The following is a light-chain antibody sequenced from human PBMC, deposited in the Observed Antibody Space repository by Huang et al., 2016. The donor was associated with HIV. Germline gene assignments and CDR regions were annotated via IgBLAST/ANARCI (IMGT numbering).Light chain of an antibody. CDR2: GAT. CDR1: QSVSSN. V-gene: IGKV3-15*01. J-gene: IGKJ1*01. CDR3: QQYNNWPRT. Sequence: EIVMTQSPATLSVSPGEKATLSCRAGQSVSSNLAWYQRKPGQAPRLLIYGATTRATGIPARVSGSGSGKEFTLTISSLQSEDFAVYYCQQYNNWPRTFGQGTKVDIK.